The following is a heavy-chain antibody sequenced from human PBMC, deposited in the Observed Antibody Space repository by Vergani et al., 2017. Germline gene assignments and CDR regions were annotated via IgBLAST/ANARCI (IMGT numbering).Heavy chain of an antibody. D-gene: IGHD4-23*01. CDR2: TYYRSKWYN. CDR3: ARVQIIFQSRDYGGNYYYGMDV. V-gene: IGHV6-1*01. CDR1: GDSVSSNSAA. J-gene: IGHJ6*02. Sequence: QVQLQQSGPGLVKPSQTLSLTCAISGDSVSSNSAAWNWIRQSPSRGLEWLGRTYYRSKWYNDYAVSVKSRITINPATSKNQFSLQLNSVTPEDTAVYYXARVQIIFQSRDYGGNYYYGMDVWGQGTTVTVSS.